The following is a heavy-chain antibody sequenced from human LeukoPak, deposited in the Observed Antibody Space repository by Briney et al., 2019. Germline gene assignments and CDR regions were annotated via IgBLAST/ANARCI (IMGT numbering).Heavy chain of an antibody. V-gene: IGHV3-33*01. CDR2: IWYDGSNK. Sequence: PGRSLRLSCAASGFTFSSYGMHWVRQAPGKGLEWVAVIWYDGSNKYYADSVKGRFTISRDNSKNTLYLQMNSLRAEDTAVYYCARGDGDYYYYGMDVWGQGTTVTVSS. CDR1: GFTFSSYG. D-gene: IGHD5-24*01. J-gene: IGHJ6*02. CDR3: ARGDGDYYYYGMDV.